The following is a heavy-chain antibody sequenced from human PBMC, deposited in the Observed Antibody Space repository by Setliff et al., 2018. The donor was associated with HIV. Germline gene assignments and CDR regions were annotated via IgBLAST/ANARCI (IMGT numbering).Heavy chain of an antibody. V-gene: IGHV1-69*13. D-gene: IGHD3-10*01. Sequence: SVKVSCKASGGTFSSYAISWVRQAPGQGLEWMGGIIPIFGTANYAQKFQGRVTITADESTSTAYMELSSLRSEDTAVYYCAREAYYYGSGSYYPPIYYYYYMDVWGKGTTVTVSS. CDR3: AREAYYYGSGSYYPPIYYYYYMDV. J-gene: IGHJ6*03. CDR2: IIPIFGTA. CDR1: GGTFSSYA.